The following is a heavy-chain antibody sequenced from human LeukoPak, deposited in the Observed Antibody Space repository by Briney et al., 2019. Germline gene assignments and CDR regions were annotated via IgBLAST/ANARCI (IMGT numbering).Heavy chain of an antibody. Sequence: ASVKVSCKASRYTFTSYDINWVRQATGQGLEWMGWMNPNSGNTGYAQKFQGRVTITRNTSISTAYMELSSLRSEDTAVYYCARGYCSSTSCYGELDYWGQGTLVTVSS. J-gene: IGHJ4*02. CDR1: RYTFTSYD. CDR2: MNPNSGNT. V-gene: IGHV1-8*03. CDR3: ARGYCSSTSCYGELDY. D-gene: IGHD2-2*01.